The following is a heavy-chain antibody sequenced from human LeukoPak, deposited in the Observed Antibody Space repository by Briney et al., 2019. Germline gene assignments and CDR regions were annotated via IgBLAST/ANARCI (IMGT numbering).Heavy chain of an antibody. CDR2: ISGSGGST. J-gene: IGHJ4*02. D-gene: IGHD5-12*01. V-gene: IGHV3-23*01. CDR3: AKSPVDIVATPFDY. CDR1: GFTFSSYA. Sequence: GGSLRLSCAASGFTFSSYAMSWVRQAPGKGLEWVSAISGSGGSTYYADSVKGRFTISRDNSKNTLYLQMNGLRAEATAVYYCAKSPVDIVATPFDYWGQGTLVTVSS.